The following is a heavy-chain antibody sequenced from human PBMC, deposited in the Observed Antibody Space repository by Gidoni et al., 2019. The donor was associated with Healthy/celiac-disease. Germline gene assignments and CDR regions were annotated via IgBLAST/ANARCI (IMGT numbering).Heavy chain of an antibody. CDR2: IRSKAYGGTT. Sequence: EVQLVESGGGLVQPGRSVSLSCPASVFTFGYYAMSWFRQAPGKGLEWVSFIRSKAYGGTTEYAASVKGRFTISRDDSKSIAYLQMNSLKTEDTAVYYCTRKDIVATIGVYFDYWGQGTLVTVSS. J-gene: IGHJ4*02. D-gene: IGHD5-12*01. CDR1: VFTFGYYA. V-gene: IGHV3-49*03. CDR3: TRKDIVATIGVYFDY.